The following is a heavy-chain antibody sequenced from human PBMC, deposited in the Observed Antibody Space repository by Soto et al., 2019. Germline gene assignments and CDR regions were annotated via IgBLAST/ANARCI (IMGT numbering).Heavy chain of an antibody. V-gene: IGHV4-59*01. J-gene: IGHJ6*02. Sequence: QVQLQESGPGLVKPSETLSLTCTVSGGSISTYYWNWIRQPPGKGLEWTGYIYYSGSTNYNPSLKSRVTISVDTSKNQFSLKLSSVTAAYTAVYYCAREGLTGTIGLYYYYGMDVWGQGTTVTVSS. CDR3: AREGLTGTIGLYYYYGMDV. CDR1: GGSISTYY. D-gene: IGHD1-7*01. CDR2: IYYSGST.